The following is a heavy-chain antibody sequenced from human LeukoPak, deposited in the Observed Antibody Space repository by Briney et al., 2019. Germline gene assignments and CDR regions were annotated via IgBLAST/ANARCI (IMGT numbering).Heavy chain of an antibody. Sequence: AASVKVSCKASGYTFTSFDINWVRQATGQGLEWMGWMNPNSGNTGYAQKFQGRVTITRNTSISTAYMELSSLRSEDTAVYYCARALRRSSWSPMGYWGQGTLVTVSS. CDR2: MNPNSGNT. D-gene: IGHD6-13*01. CDR3: ARALRRSSWSPMGY. CDR1: GYTFTSFD. J-gene: IGHJ4*02. V-gene: IGHV1-8*03.